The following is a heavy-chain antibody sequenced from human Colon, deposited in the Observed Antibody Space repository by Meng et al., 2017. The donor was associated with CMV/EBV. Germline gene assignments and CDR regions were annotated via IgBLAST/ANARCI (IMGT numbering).Heavy chain of an antibody. D-gene: IGHD3-22*01. J-gene: IGHJ4*02. Sequence: QVQLVESGGGVVQPGRSLRLSCVASGFAFSEDWMTWIRQSPGKGLELISYINPGGDKIYYADSVKGRFTISRENGKNSLYLEMSRLRDEDTAMYYCTTVADSSIEVWGQGALVTVSS. V-gene: IGHV3-11*01. CDR3: TTVADSSIEV. CDR2: INPGGDKI. CDR1: GFAFSEDW.